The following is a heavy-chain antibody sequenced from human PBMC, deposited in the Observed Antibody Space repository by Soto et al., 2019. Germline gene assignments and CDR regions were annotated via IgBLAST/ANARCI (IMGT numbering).Heavy chain of an antibody. J-gene: IGHJ5*02. Sequence: ASVKVSCKASGYNFIGYYIHWVRQAPGQGLEWMGWINPNGGDTTYAQNFQGRVTMTRDTPINTAYLELNRLKSDDTAVYYCASGYCSGGSCQNWFDPWGQGTLVTVSS. D-gene: IGHD2-15*01. CDR1: GYNFIGYY. CDR2: INPNGGDT. CDR3: ASGYCSGGSCQNWFDP. V-gene: IGHV1-2*02.